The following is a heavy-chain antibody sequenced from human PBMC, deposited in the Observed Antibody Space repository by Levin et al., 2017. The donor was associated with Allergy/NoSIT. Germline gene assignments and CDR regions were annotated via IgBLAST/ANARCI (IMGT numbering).Heavy chain of an antibody. V-gene: IGHV4-30-4*01. CDR3: ARESVGPTVGRYFDY. CDR1: GDSISSGDYY. D-gene: IGHD1-26*01. J-gene: IGHJ4*02. Sequence: PSETLSLTCTVSGDSISSGDYYWSWIRQPPGKGLEWIGYIYYTGNIYYNPSLKSRVSTSVDTSKNHFSLKLTSVTAADAAVYYCARESVGPTVGRYFDYWGQGTLVTVSS. CDR2: IYYTGNI.